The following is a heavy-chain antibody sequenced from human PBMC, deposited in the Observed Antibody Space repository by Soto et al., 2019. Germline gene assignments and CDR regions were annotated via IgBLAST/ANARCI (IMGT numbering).Heavy chain of an antibody. CDR1: GGSFSDYY. V-gene: IGHV4-34*01. CDR2: INQSGST. CDR3: ATITYGDYFYGLDV. J-gene: IGHJ6*02. Sequence: ITCDVYGGSFSDYYWNWIRQPPGKGLEWIGEINQSGSTHYNPSLKSRVTISVDTSKNQFSLRLSSVTAADTAVYYCATITYGDYFYGLDVWGPGATVTVS. D-gene: IGHD4-17*01.